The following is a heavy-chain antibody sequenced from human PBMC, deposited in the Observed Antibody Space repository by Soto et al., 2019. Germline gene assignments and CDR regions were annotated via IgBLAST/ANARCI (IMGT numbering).Heavy chain of an antibody. CDR2: IYYSGST. CDR1: GGSISSGGYY. J-gene: IGHJ4*02. CDR3: ARDTAMAHFDY. Sequence: SETLSLTCTVSGGSISSGGYYWSWIRQHPGKGLEWIGYIYYSGSTYYNPSLKSRVTISVDRSKNQFSLKLSSVTAADTAVYYCARDTAMAHFDYWGQGTLVTVSS. V-gene: IGHV4-31*03. D-gene: IGHD5-18*01.